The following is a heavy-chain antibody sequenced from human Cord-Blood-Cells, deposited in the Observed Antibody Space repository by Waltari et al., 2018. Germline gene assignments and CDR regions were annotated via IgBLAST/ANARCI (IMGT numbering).Heavy chain of an antibody. CDR3: ARGSTIPEDSFDI. J-gene: IGHJ3*02. CDR1: GGTFSSYA. V-gene: IGHV1-69*12. Sequence: QVQLVQSGAEVKKPGSSVKVSCKASGGTFSSYAISWVRQAPGQGLEWMGGIIPFFGTDNYPKKVQGRVTITAGQSTSQGYMEPSSLRSEDNAVYYCARGSTIPEDSFDIWGPRKKVTVSS. CDR2: IIPFFGTD. D-gene: IGHD3-10*01.